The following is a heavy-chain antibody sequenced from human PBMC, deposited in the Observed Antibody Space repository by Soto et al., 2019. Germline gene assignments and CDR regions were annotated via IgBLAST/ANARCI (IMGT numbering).Heavy chain of an antibody. Sequence: QITLKESGPTLMKPTQTLTLTCTFSGFSLSTSGVGVGWIRQPPGKALEWLALIYWDDDKRYSPSLKSRLTITKDTSKVLVVLTMTTMDPVDTATYYCVQRLRTAATGVVDYWGQGTLVSVSA. CDR3: VQRLRTAATGVVDY. CDR2: IYWDDDK. CDR1: GFSLSTSGVG. J-gene: IGHJ4*02. V-gene: IGHV2-5*02. D-gene: IGHD6-13*01.